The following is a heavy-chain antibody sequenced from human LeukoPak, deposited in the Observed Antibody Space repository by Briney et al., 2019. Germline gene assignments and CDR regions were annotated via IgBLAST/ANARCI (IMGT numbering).Heavy chain of an antibody. Sequence: ASVKVSCKASGYTFTSYGISWVRQAPGQGLEWMGWISACKGNTNYAQKLQGRVTMTTDTSTSTAYMELRSLRSDDTAVYYCARAMRIQLREDYWGQGTLVTVSS. V-gene: IGHV1-18*04. D-gene: IGHD5-18*01. CDR2: ISACKGNT. CDR3: ARAMRIQLREDY. CDR1: GYTFTSYG. J-gene: IGHJ4*02.